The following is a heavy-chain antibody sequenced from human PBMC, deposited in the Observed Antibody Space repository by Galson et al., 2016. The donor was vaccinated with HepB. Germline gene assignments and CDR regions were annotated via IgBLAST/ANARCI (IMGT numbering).Heavy chain of an antibody. V-gene: IGHV3-74*01. J-gene: IGHJ4*02. CDR1: GISLNNYW. CDR2: IDHEGRGT. CDR3: GTVFEY. Sequence: SLRLSCAVSGISLNNYWMHWVRRVPGKGLVWVARIDHEGRGTSYADSVRGRFTMSRDSAKSTVYLQMDSLRAEDTAVYYCGTVFEYWGQGSRVTVSS.